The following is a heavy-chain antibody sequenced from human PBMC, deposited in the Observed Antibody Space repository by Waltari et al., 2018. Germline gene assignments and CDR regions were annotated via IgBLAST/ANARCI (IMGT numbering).Heavy chain of an antibody. V-gene: IGHV3-53*02. CDR3: ALSSGVVKGYLDY. J-gene: IGHJ4*02. CDR2: FYGGGSS. CDR1: GSTISNNY. Sequence: EVQLVESGGGLIQPGMSLRLSCAASGSTISNNYISWVRQAPGKGLEWVSVFYGGGSSYHADSVKGRFTVSRDASKNTVYLQMNSLTAEDTAVYYCALSSGVVKGYLDYWGQGTLVTVSS. D-gene: IGHD3-3*01.